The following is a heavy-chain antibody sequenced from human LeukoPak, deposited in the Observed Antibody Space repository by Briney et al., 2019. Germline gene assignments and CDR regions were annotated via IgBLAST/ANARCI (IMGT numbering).Heavy chain of an antibody. Sequence: PSETLSLTCTVSGGSVSSGSYYWSWIRQPPGKGLEWIGYIYYSGSTNYNPSLKSRVTISVDTSKNQFFLKLSSVTAADTAVYYCARVDYYDSSGYLYYYGMDVWGQGTTVTVSS. CDR1: GGSVSSGSYY. J-gene: IGHJ6*02. CDR2: IYYSGST. D-gene: IGHD3-22*01. V-gene: IGHV4-61*01. CDR3: ARVDYYDSSGYLYYYGMDV.